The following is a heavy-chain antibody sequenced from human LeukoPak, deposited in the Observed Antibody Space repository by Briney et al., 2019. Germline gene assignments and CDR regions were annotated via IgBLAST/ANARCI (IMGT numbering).Heavy chain of an antibody. CDR2: INPNSGGT. J-gene: IGHJ4*02. CDR1: GYTFTSYY. CDR3: ARGPYYYDSSGYYAY. D-gene: IGHD3-22*01. V-gene: IGHV1-2*04. Sequence: ASVKVSCKASGYTFTSYYMHWVRQAPGQGLEWMGWINPNSGGTNYAQKFQGWVTMTRDTSISTAYMELSRLRSDDTAVYYCARGPYYYDSSGYYAYWGQGTLVTVSS.